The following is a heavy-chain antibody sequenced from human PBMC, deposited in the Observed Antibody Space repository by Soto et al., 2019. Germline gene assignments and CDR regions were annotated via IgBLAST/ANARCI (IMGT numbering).Heavy chain of an antibody. D-gene: IGHD1-1*01. V-gene: IGHV1-2*02. CDR3: AREQPTAKPEGVDF. CDR1: GYTFSDYY. Sequence: ASVKVSCKASGYTFSDYYIHWVRQAPGQGLEWMGWINPNSGGTKYAPKFQGGVTMTRDTSITTAYMELSRLRSGDTAVYYCAREQPTAKPEGVDFWGQGTLVTVSS. CDR2: INPNSGGT. J-gene: IGHJ4*02.